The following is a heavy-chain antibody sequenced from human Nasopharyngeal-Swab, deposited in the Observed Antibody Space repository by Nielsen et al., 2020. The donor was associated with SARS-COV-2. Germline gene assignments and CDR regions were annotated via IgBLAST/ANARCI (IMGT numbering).Heavy chain of an antibody. Sequence: GESLKISCAASGFTFSDYYMSWIRQAPGKGLEWVSYISSSGSTIYYADSVKGRFTISRDNAKNSLYLQMNSLRAEDTAVCYCAAAIWFGELLGSYWGQGTLVTVSS. CDR2: ISSSGSTI. CDR3: AAAIWFGELLGSY. D-gene: IGHD3-10*01. V-gene: IGHV3-11*01. CDR1: GFTFSDYY. J-gene: IGHJ4*02.